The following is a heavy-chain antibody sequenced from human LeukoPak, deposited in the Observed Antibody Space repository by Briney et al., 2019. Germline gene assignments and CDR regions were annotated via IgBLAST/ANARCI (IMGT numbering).Heavy chain of an antibody. V-gene: IGHV3-21*04. CDR1: GFTFSSYS. D-gene: IGHD3-10*01. CDR3: ARKLDGSGSYYNGDYYYGMDV. Sequence: GGSLRLSCAASGFTFSSYSMNWVRQAPGKGLEWVSSISSSSSYIYYADSVKGRFTISRDNAKNSLYLQMNSLRAEDTAVYYCARKLDGSGSYYNGDYYYGMDVWGQGTTVTVSS. J-gene: IGHJ6*02. CDR2: ISSSSSYI.